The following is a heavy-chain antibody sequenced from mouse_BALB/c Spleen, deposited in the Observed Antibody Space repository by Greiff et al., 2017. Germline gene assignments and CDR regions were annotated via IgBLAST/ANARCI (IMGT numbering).Heavy chain of an antibody. V-gene: IGHV3-6*02. D-gene: IGHD1-2*01. J-gene: IGHJ4*01. CDR1: GYSITSGYY. CDR2: ISYDGSN. CDR3: ARGATALYYYAFDY. Sequence: EVKLMESGPGLVKPSQSLSLTCSVTGYSITSGYYWYWIRQFPGNKLEWMGYISYDGSNNYNPSLKNRISITRDTSKNQFFLKLNSVTTEDTATYYCARGATALYYYAFDYWGQGTSVTVSS.